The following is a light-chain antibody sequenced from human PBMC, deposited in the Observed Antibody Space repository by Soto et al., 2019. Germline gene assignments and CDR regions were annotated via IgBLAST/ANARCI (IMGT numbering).Light chain of an antibody. Sequence: QSVLTQPASVSGSLGQSITISCTGTSSDVGAYKYVSWHQQHPGKAPKLMIYDVSNRPPGVSNRFSGSKSGNTASLTISGLQAEDEADYYCSAYTSSRSYIFGSGTKVTVL. CDR3: SAYTSSRSYI. CDR1: SSDVGAYKY. J-gene: IGLJ1*01. V-gene: IGLV2-14*01. CDR2: DVS.